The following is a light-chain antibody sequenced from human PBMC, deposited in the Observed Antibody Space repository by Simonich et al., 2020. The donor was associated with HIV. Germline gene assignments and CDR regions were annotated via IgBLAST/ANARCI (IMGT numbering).Light chain of an antibody. J-gene: IGKJ2*01. CDR1: QSVSSY. CDR2: DAS. CDR3: QQYGSSPYT. Sequence: EIVLTQSPATLSLSPGERATLSCRASQSVSSYLAWYQQKPGQAPMLLIYDASNRATGIPARFRGSGSGTDFTLTISSLEPEDFAVYYCQQYGSSPYTFGQGTKLEIK. V-gene: IGKV3-11*01.